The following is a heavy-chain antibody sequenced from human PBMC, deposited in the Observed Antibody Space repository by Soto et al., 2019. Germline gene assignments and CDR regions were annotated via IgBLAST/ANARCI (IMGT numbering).Heavy chain of an antibody. D-gene: IGHD6-19*01. CDR1: GGSISSSSYY. Sequence: SETLSLTCTVSGGSISSSSYYWGWIRQPPGKGLEWIGSIYYSGSTYYNPSLKSRVTISVDTSKNQFSLKLSSVTAADTAVYYCASESYLSGWVYYYYGMDVWGQGTTVTVSS. CDR2: IYYSGST. V-gene: IGHV4-39*01. CDR3: ASESYLSGWVYYYYGMDV. J-gene: IGHJ6*02.